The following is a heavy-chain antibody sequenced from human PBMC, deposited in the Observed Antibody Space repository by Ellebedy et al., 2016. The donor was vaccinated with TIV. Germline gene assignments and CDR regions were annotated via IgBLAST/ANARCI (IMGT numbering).Heavy chain of an antibody. CDR2: ISAYNGNT. CDR3: ARVAAAGIDYYYYGMDV. CDR1: GYTFTSYG. J-gene: IGHJ6*02. D-gene: IGHD6-13*01. V-gene: IGHV1-18*01. Sequence: ASVKVSCXASGYTFTSYGISWVRQAPGQGLEWMGWISAYNGNTNYAQKLQGRVTMTTDTSTSTAYMELRSLRSDDTAVYYCARVAAAGIDYYYYGMDVWGQGTTVTVSS.